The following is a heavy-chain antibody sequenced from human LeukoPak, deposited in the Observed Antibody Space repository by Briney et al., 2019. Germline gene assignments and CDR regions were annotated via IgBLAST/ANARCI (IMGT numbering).Heavy chain of an antibody. CDR1: GFTFSTYW. D-gene: IGHD1-1*01. V-gene: IGHV3-74*01. Sequence: GGSLRLSCAVSGFTFSTYWMHWVRQAPGKGLVWVSRINSDGTATHYADSAQGRFIISRDSAKNTLYLQMNSLRVEDTAVYYCGRINEADSDWGQGALVTVSS. J-gene: IGHJ4*02. CDR3: GRINEADSD. CDR2: INSDGTAT.